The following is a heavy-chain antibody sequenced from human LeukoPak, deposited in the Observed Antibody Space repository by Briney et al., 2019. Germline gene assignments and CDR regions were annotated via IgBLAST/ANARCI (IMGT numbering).Heavy chain of an antibody. D-gene: IGHD3-10*01. J-gene: IGHJ4*02. CDR3: ARQAGFGELLTFDY. CDR1: GYTFTGYY. Sequence: ASVKVSCKASGYTFTGYYMHWVRQAPGQGLEWMGWINPNSGGTNYAQKFQGRVTMTRDTSISTAYMELSRLRSDDTAVYYCARQAGFGELLTFDYWGQGTLVTVSS. CDR2: INPNSGGT. V-gene: IGHV1-2*02.